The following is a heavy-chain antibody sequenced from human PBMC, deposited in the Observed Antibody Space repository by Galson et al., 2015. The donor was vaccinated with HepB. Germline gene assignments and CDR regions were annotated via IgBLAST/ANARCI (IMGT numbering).Heavy chain of an antibody. J-gene: IGHJ4*02. V-gene: IGHV4-34*01. D-gene: IGHD6-19*01. Sequence: ETLSLTCAVYGGSFSGYYWSWIRQPPGKGLEWIGEINDGGSTNYNPSLKSRLTISVDSSKNQFSLKLNSVTAADTAVYYCARGARSAGKVGSFDYWGQGTLVTVSS. CDR3: ARGARSAGKVGSFDY. CDR2: INDGGST. CDR1: GGSFSGYY.